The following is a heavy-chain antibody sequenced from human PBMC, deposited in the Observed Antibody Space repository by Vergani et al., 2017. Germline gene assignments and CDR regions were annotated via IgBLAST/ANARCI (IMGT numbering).Heavy chain of an antibody. J-gene: IGHJ4*02. D-gene: IGHD6-19*01. CDR1: GGIFNDYG. CDR3: ARAKRGRLAVGATDS. V-gene: IGHV7-4-1*01. Sequence: QVQVVQSGAEVKKPGSSVKVSCKASGGIFNDYGFSWVRQAPGQGLEWMGWINTNTGNPTYAQGFTGRFVFSLDTSISTAYLQIGSLKAEDTAVYFCARAKRGRLAVGATDSWGQGTLLTVSS. CDR2: INTNTGNP.